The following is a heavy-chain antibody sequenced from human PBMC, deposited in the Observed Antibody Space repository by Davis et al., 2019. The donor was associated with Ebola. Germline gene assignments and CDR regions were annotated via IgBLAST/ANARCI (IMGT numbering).Heavy chain of an antibody. CDR2: IWYDGSNK. CDR1: GFTFSSYG. V-gene: IGHV3-33*01. Sequence: GESLKISCAASGFTFSSYGMHWVRQAPGKGLEWVAVIWYDGSNKYYADSVKGRFTIPRENSKNTLYPQMNSLKPEDTAVYYCAREITMVQGVIQNYYYGMDVWGQGTTVTVSS. J-gene: IGHJ6*02. CDR3: AREITMVQGVIQNYYYGMDV. D-gene: IGHD3-10*01.